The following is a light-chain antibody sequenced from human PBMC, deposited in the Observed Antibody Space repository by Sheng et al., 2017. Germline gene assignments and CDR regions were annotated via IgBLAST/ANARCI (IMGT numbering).Light chain of an antibody. CDR1: HHISTY. J-gene: IGKJ4*01. V-gene: IGKV1-33*01. Sequence: DIQLTQSPPSLSAAVGDGVTITCQATHHISTYLNWYHQKPGKPPKLLIYDASDFKVGVPSRFSGDGSGRHFTLTISSLQPEDSGTYYCQQYDALPLTFGGGTKVEIK. CDR2: DAS. CDR3: QQYDALPLT.